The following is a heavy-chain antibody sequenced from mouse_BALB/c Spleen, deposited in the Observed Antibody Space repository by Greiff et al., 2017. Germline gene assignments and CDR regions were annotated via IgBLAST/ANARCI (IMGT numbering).Heavy chain of an antibody. Sequence: DVKLVESGGGLVKPGGSLKLSCAASGFTFSSYAMSWVRQTPEKRLEWVASISSGGSTYYPDSVKGRFTISRDNAKNTLYLQMSSLKSEDTAMYYCARLGRDYYAMDYWGQGTSVTVSS. D-gene: IGHD4-1*01. CDR1: GFTFSSYA. CDR3: ARLGRDYYAMDY. CDR2: ISSGGST. V-gene: IGHV5-6-5*01. J-gene: IGHJ4*01.